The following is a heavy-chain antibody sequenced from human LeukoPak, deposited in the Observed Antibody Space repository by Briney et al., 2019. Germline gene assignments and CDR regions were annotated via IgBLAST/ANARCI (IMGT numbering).Heavy chain of an antibody. CDR1: GFTFSEYA. CDR3: ARVFLERLTSGYFDN. Sequence: GRSLRLSCAASGFTFSEYAMHWVRQAPGKGLEWAAVISYDGRQKYYGDSVKGRFTISRDNPKNTLYLQMNSLRDDDTAVYYCARVFLERLTSGYFDNWGQGTLVTVSP. D-gene: IGHD3-3*01. CDR2: ISYDGRQK. V-gene: IGHV3-30-3*01. J-gene: IGHJ4*02.